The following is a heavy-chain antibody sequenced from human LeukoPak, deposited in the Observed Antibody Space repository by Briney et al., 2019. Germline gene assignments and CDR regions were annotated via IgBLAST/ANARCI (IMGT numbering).Heavy chain of an antibody. J-gene: IGHJ5*02. Sequence: SVKVSCKASGGTFSSYAISWVRQAHGQGLEWMGGIIPIFGTANYAQKFQGRVTITADESTSTAYMELSSLRSEDTAVYYCARGVNRITIFVWFDPWGQGTLVTVSS. D-gene: IGHD3-3*01. CDR3: ARGVNRITIFVWFDP. V-gene: IGHV1-69*01. CDR1: GGTFSSYA. CDR2: IIPIFGTA.